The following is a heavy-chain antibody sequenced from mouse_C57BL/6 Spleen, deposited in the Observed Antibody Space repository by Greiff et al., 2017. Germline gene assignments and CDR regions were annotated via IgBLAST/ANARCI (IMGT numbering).Heavy chain of an antibody. J-gene: IGHJ1*03. V-gene: IGHV1-15*01. Sequence: QVQLQQSGAELVRPGASVTLSCKASGYTFTDYEMHWVKQTPVHGLEWIGAIDPETGGTAYNQKFKGKAILTADKSSSTAYMELRSLTSEDSAVYYCTRTGNYGYFDVWGTGTTVTVSS. D-gene: IGHD2-1*01. CDR1: GYTFTDYE. CDR3: TRTGNYGYFDV. CDR2: IDPETGGT.